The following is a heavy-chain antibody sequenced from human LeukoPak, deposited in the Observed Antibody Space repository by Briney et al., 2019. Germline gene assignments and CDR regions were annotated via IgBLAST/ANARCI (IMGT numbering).Heavy chain of an antibody. CDR3: AREVYRRSAFDI. J-gene: IGHJ3*02. V-gene: IGHV4-59*01. CDR2: IYYSGST. CDR1: GGSISSYY. Sequence: SETLSLTCTVSGGSISSYYWSWIRQPPGKGPEWIGYIYYSGSTNYNPSLKSRVTISVDTSKNQFSLKLSSVTAADTAVYYCAREVYRRSAFDIWGRGTMVTVSS. D-gene: IGHD1-14*01.